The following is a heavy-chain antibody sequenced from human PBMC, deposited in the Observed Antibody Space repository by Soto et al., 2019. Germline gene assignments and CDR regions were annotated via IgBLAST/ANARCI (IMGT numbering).Heavy chain of an antibody. J-gene: IGHJ4*02. CDR1: GFTFSNFW. Sequence: EVQLVESGGGLVQPGESLRISCAASGFTFSNFWMHWVRQAPGKGLVWVSRINSGGSSTSYADSVKGRFTVSRDNAKNTLYLQMNSLRAEDTAVYYCARDSDTYGYCKADHWVQGTLVTVSS. CDR2: INSGGSST. CDR3: ARDSDTYGYCKADH. D-gene: IGHD5-18*01. V-gene: IGHV3-74*01.